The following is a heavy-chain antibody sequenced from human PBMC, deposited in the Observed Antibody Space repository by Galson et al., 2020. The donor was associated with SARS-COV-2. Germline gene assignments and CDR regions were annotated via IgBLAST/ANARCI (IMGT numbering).Heavy chain of an antibody. Sequence: SGPTLVKPTQTLTLTCSFSGFSLSTSGMRVSWIRQPPGKALEWIARIDWDDDKFYRTSLKTRLTISKDTSKNQVVLTMADMGPVDTATYYCARSDIGSYGFFDYWGQGTLVTVSS. CDR1: GFSLSTSGMR. CDR2: IDWDDDK. CDR3: ARSDIGSYGFFDY. J-gene: IGHJ4*02. D-gene: IGHD3-22*01. V-gene: IGHV2-70*04.